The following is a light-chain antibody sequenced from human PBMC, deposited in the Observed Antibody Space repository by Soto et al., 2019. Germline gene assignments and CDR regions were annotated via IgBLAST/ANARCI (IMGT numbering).Light chain of an antibody. J-gene: IGKJ5*01. CDR2: AAS. CDR3: QQSYSTPIT. V-gene: IGKV1-39*01. Sequence: DIQMTQSPSSLSASVGDRVTITCRASQSISSYLNWYQQKPGKAPKLLIYAASSLQGGVPSRFSGSGSGTDFTLTISSLQPEDFATYYCQQSYSTPITFGQGTRLE. CDR1: QSISSY.